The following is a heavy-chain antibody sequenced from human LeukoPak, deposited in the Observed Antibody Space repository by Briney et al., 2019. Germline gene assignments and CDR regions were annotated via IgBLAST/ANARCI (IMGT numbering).Heavy chain of an antibody. Sequence: GGSLRLSCAASGSTFSSYSMNWVRQAPGKGLEWVSSISSSSSYIYYADSVKGRFTISTDNANNSLYLQMNSLRAEDTAVYYCARREGYCSGGSCYGYLDYWGQGTLVTVSS. CDR3: ARREGYCSGGSCYGYLDY. J-gene: IGHJ4*02. CDR1: GSTFSSYS. CDR2: ISSSSSYI. V-gene: IGHV3-21*01. D-gene: IGHD2-15*01.